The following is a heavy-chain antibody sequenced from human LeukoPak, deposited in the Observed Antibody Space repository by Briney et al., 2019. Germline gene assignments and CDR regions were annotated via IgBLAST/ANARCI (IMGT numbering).Heavy chain of an antibody. CDR1: GGSISSSNW. V-gene: IGHV4-4*02. J-gene: IGHJ4*02. CDR3: ARTTVTVSHFDY. Sequence: PSGTLSLTCAVSGGSISSSNWWSWVRQPPGKGLEWIGEIYHSGSTNYNPSLKSRVTISVDTSKSQFSLTLSSVTAADTAVYYCARTTVTVSHFDYWGQGTLVTVSS. D-gene: IGHD4-17*01. CDR2: IYHSGST.